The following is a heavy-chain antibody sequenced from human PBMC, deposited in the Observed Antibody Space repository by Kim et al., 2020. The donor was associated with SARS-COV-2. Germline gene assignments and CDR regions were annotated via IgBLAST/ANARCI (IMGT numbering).Heavy chain of an antibody. J-gene: IGHJ4*02. Sequence: NYNPSLKSRVTISVDTSKNQFSLKLSSVTAADTAVYYCARFSSSSWYFDYWGQGTLVTVSS. D-gene: IGHD6-13*01. CDR3: ARFSSSSWYFDY. V-gene: IGHV4-4*09.